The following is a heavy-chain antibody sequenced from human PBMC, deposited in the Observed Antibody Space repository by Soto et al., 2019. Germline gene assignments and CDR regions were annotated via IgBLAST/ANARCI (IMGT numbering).Heavy chain of an antibody. V-gene: IGHV3-30-3*01. D-gene: IGHD4-17*01. CDR1: GFTFSSYA. J-gene: IGHJ4*02. Sequence: QVQLVESGGGVVQPGRSLRLSCAASGFTFSSYAMHWVRQAPGKGLEWVAVISYDGSNKYYADSVKGRFTISRDNSKNTLYLQMNSLRAEDTAVYYCARDKAPDYGGNSPPYYWGQGTLVTVSS. CDR2: ISYDGSNK. CDR3: ARDKAPDYGGNSPPYY.